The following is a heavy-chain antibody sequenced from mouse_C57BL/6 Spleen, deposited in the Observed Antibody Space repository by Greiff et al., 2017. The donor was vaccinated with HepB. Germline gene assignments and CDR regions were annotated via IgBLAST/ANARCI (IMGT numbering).Heavy chain of an antibody. CDR1: GYAFSSSW. CDR2: IYPGDGDT. V-gene: IGHV1-82*01. Sequence: VQLQESGPELVKPGASVKISCKASGYAFSSSWMNWVKQRPGKGLEWIGRIYPGDGDTNYNGKFKGKATLTADKSSSTAYMQLSSLTSEDSAVYFCARGLLRGGFDYWGQGTTLTVSS. J-gene: IGHJ2*01. CDR3: ARGLLRGGFDY. D-gene: IGHD2-3*01.